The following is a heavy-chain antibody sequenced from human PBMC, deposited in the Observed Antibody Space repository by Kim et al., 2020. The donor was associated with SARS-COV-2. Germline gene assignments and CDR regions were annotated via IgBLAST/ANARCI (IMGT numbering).Heavy chain of an antibody. V-gene: IGHV4-39*01. D-gene: IGHD5-18*01. J-gene: IGHJ4*02. CDR3: ARHKVVMSRYNSYGYFV. Sequence: SETLSLTCTVSGGSISSSSYYWGWIRQPPGKGLEWIGSIYYSGSTYYNPSLKSRVTISVDTSKNQFSLKLSSVTAADTAVYYCARHKVVMSRYNSYGYFVWGQGTLVTVSS. CDR2: IYYSGST. CDR1: GGSISSSSYY.